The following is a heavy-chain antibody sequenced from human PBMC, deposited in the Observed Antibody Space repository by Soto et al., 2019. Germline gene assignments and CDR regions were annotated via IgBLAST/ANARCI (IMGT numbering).Heavy chain of an antibody. V-gene: IGHV5-10-1*01. CDR2: IDPSDSYT. CDR3: ASSSSGYCSSTSCRELGNYYGMDV. J-gene: IGHJ6*02. CDR1: GYSFTSYW. D-gene: IGHD2-2*03. Sequence: GESLTISCKGSGYSFTSYWISWVRQMPGKGLEWMGRIDPSDSYTNYSPSFQGHVTISADKSISTAYLQWSSLKASDTAMYYCASSSSGYCSSTSCRELGNYYGMDVWGQGTTVTVS.